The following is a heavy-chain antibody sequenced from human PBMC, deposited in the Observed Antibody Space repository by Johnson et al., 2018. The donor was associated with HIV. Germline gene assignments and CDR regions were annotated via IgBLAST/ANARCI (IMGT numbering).Heavy chain of an antibody. Sequence: VQLVESGGGVLRPGGSLRLSCAASGFTFDDYDMSWVRQAPGKGLEWVANIKQDGSEKYYVDSVKGRFTISRDNAKSSLYLQMNSLRAEDTAVYYCARLQSGVADDAFDIWGQGTTVTVSS. V-gene: IGHV3-7*03. D-gene: IGHD2-15*01. CDR3: ARLQSGVADDAFDI. CDR1: GFTFDDYD. CDR2: IKQDGSEK. J-gene: IGHJ3*02.